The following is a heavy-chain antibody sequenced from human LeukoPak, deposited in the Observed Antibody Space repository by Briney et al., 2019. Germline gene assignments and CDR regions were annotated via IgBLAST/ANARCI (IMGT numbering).Heavy chain of an antibody. CDR3: AGLVGRYSSGLYYYYFDY. J-gene: IGHJ4*02. Sequence: SETLSLTCTVSGDSINSLDLWSWVRQPPGKGLEWIGELYLSGTTHSNPSVKSRVTISIDKSKNQFFLNLSSVTAADTAVYYCAGLVGRYSSGLYYYYFDYWGQGTLVTVSS. V-gene: IGHV4-4*02. D-gene: IGHD3-22*01. CDR2: LYLSGTT. CDR1: GDSINSLDL.